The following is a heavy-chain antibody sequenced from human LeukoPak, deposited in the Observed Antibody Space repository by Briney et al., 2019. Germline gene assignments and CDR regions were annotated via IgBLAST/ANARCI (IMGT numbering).Heavy chain of an antibody. J-gene: IGHJ4*02. D-gene: IGHD6-19*01. Sequence: SETLSLTCAVYGGSFSGYYWSWIRQPPGKGLEWIGEINHSGSTNYNPSLKSRVTISVDTSKNQFSLKLSSVTAEDTAVYYCARWDYASGWYVDYWGQGALVTVSS. V-gene: IGHV4-34*01. CDR1: GGSFSGYY. CDR3: ARWDYASGWYVDY. CDR2: INHSGST.